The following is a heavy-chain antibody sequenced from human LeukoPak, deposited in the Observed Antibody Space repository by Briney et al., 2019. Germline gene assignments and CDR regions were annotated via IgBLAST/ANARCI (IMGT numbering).Heavy chain of an antibody. J-gene: IGHJ4*02. V-gene: IGHV5-51*01. Sequence: GESLQISCQTSGYRFNSYWIAWVRQTPGKGLEWMGIIFPGDSETRYSPSFQGQVTISADKSITTAYMQWSSLKASDTAMYYCAIRYSGSYNDYWGQGTLVTVSS. CDR1: GYRFNSYW. D-gene: IGHD1-26*01. CDR2: IFPGDSET. CDR3: AIRYSGSYNDY.